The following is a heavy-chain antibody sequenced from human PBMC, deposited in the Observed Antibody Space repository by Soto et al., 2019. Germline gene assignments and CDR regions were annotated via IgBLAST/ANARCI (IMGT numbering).Heavy chain of an antibody. CDR1: GFTFPTYT. CDR2: IIHEGSDK. D-gene: IGHD6-19*01. V-gene: IGHV3-30-3*01. CDR3: ARDGSSGWLDY. J-gene: IGHJ4*02. Sequence: QVQLLESGGGVVQPGRSLRLSCAASGFTFPTYTLHWVRRAPGKGLEWVALIIHEGSDKYYADSVKGRFTNSRDNSKNSLFLQMNSLRPEDTAVYFCARDGSSGWLDYWGQGSLVSVSS.